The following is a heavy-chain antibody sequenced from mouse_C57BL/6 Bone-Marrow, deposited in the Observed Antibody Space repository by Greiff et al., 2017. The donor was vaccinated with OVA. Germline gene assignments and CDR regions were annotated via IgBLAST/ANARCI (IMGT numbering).Heavy chain of an antibody. V-gene: IGHV1-76*01. CDR1: GYTFTDYY. Sequence: VQLQQSGAELVRPGASVKLSCKASGYTFTDYYINWVKQRPGQGLEWIARIYPGSGNTYYNEKFKGKATLTAEKSSSTAYMQLSSLTSEDSAVYFCAADGYYFYYWGQGTTLTVSS. D-gene: IGHD2-3*01. J-gene: IGHJ2*01. CDR3: AADGYYFYY. CDR2: IYPGSGNT.